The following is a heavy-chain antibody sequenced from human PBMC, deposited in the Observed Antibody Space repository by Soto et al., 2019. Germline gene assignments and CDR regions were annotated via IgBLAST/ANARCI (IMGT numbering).Heavy chain of an antibody. CDR2: YHSGLIT. D-gene: IGHD1-1*01. V-gene: IGHV4-30-4*01. J-gene: IGHJ6*02. Sequence: QVQLQESGSGLVKPSQSLSLTCTVSGVSLNTADTWWSWIRQSPGKGLEFIGYYHSGLITYYDASFRSRVIISSDTSNSQFSLKLSSVTVADTAVYFCVRSRQMESGNDYGLDVWGQGTTVNVSS. CDR3: VRSRQMESGNDYGLDV. CDR1: GVSLNTADTW.